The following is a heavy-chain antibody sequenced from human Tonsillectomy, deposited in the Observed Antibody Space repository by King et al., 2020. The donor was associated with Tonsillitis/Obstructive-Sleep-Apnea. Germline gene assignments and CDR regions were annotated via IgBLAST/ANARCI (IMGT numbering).Heavy chain of an antibody. Sequence: VQLVESGGGLVQPGGSLRLSCAASGFTLSSYWMYWVRQAPGKVLVWVSRINSDGSSTSYADSVKGRFTISRDNAKNTLYLQMNSLRAEDTAVYYCARPPYYYDSSAYYSWGQGTLVTVSS. J-gene: IGHJ4*02. V-gene: IGHV3-74*01. CDR3: ARPPYYYDSSAYYS. CDR1: GFTLSSYW. CDR2: INSDGSST. D-gene: IGHD3-22*01.